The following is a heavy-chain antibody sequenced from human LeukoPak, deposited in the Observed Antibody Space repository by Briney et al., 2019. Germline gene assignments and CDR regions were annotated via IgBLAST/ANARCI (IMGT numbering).Heavy chain of an antibody. J-gene: IGHJ4*02. CDR3: ARDLGIGWYMFDY. Sequence: ASVKVSCKASGYTFTSHYVHWVGQAPGQGLEWVGRINPSDGSTSYAQKFQGRVPMTWDTATGTVYMELSSLRSEDTAMYYCARDLGIGWYMFDYWGQGTLVTVSS. D-gene: IGHD6-19*01. V-gene: IGHV1-46*01. CDR1: GYTFTSHY. CDR2: INPSDGST.